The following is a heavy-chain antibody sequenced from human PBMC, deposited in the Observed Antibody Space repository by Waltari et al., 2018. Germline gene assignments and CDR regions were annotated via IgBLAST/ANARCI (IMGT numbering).Heavy chain of an antibody. Sequence: QVQLQESGPGLVKPSQTLSLTCPVPGGSISSGRSYCRWIRQHPAKGLEWIGYIYYSGSTYYNPSLKSRVTISVDTSKNQFSLKLSSVTAADTAVYYCARTYYDFWSGYYRGTDLNWFDPWGQGTLVTVSS. CDR3: ARTYYDFWSGYYRGTDLNWFDP. CDR2: IYYSGST. D-gene: IGHD3-3*01. CDR1: GGSISSGRSY. V-gene: IGHV4-31*03. J-gene: IGHJ5*02.